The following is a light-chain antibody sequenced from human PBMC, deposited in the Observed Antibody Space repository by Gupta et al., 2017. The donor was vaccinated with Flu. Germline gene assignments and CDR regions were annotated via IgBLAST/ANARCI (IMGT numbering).Light chain of an antibody. CDR3: AAWDDSLNGPV. CDR1: SSNIGSNT. Sequence: QSVLPQPPSASGTPGQRVTISCSGSSSNIGSNTVNWYQQLPETAPKLLIYSNNQRPSGVPDRFSGSKSGTSASLAISGLQSEDEADYYCAAWDDSLNGPVFGGGTKLTVL. J-gene: IGLJ3*02. V-gene: IGLV1-44*01. CDR2: SNN.